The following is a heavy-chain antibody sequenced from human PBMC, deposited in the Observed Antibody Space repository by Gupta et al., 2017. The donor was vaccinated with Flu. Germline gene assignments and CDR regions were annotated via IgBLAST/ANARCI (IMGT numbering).Heavy chain of an antibody. CDR1: GFTFSGYV. D-gene: IGHD1-26*01. CDR2: ISQDGNTK. V-gene: IGHV3-30*05. Sequence: QVQLVESGGGVVQPGRALILSCAASGFTFSGYVMHWVRQAPGKGLEWVAVISQDGNTKYYADSVKGRFTISRDNSKNTLYLQMNSLRPEGTAVYYCASLSGSYEGDFWGQGTLVTVSS. CDR3: ASLSGSYEGDF. J-gene: IGHJ4*02.